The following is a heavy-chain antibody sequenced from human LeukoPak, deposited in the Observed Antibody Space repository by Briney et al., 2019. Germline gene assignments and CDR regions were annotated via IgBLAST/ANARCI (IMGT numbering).Heavy chain of an antibody. J-gene: IGHJ4*02. Sequence: SVKVSCKASGGTFSSYAISWVRQAPGQGLEWMGRIIPILGIANYAQKFQGRVTITADKSTSTAYMELSSLRSEDTAVYYCARDYYGSGSQSSFDYWGQGTLVTVSS. D-gene: IGHD3-10*01. CDR3: ARDYYGSGSQSSFDY. CDR2: IIPILGIA. V-gene: IGHV1-69*04. CDR1: GGTFSSYA.